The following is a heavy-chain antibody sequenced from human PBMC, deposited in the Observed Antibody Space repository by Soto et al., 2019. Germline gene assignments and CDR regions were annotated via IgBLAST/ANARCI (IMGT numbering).Heavy chain of an antibody. CDR3: ARVGPSSGLRNSLNY. D-gene: IGHD6-19*01. CDR2: INSDGSST. Sequence: EVQLVESGGGLAQPGGSLRLSCAASGLTFSSYWMHWVRQVPGKGLVWVSRINSDGSSTNYADPVKGRFTISRDNAKNTLYLQMNGLRAEDTAVYYCARVGPSSGLRNSLNYWGQGTLVTVSS. J-gene: IGHJ4*02. CDR1: GLTFSSYW. V-gene: IGHV3-74*01.